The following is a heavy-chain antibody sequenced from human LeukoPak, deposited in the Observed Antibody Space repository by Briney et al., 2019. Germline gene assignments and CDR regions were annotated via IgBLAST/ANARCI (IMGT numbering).Heavy chain of an antibody. CDR2: INPNSGDT. CDR3: ATRYCTSTNCYGYDPFDI. J-gene: IGHJ3*02. D-gene: IGHD2-2*01. CDR1: GYTFTGYY. Sequence: ASVKVSCKASGYTFTGYYMHWVRQAPAQGLEWMGWINPNSGDTNYAQKFQGRVTMTRNTSISTAYMELSRLTSDDTAVYYCATRYCTSTNCYGYDPFDIWGQGTMATVSS. V-gene: IGHV1-2*02.